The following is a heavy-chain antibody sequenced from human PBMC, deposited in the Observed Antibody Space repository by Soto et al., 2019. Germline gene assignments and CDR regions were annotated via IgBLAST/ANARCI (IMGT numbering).Heavy chain of an antibody. CDR2: VFYTGFT. D-gene: IGHD1-20*01. Sequence: SESLSLTCAVSGGSISGSDYYWGCLRQSPGKGPECIGSVFYTGFTSYNPSLESRVSVSLDTSNNQFSLKVSGVSAADTAVYYCANSQRGYHWNYFDXWGQRALVT. V-gene: IGHV4-39*01. CDR3: ANSQRGYHWNYFDX. J-gene: IGHJ4*02. CDR1: GGSISGSDYY.